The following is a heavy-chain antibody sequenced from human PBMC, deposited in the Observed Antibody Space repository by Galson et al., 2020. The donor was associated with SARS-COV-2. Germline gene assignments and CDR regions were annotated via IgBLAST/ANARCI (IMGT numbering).Heavy chain of an antibody. J-gene: IGHJ6*03. CDR1: GYTFTNYW. D-gene: IGHD3-10*01. V-gene: IGHV5-51*01. Sequence: GESLKISCRASGYTFTNYWIGWVRQMPGKGLEWMGVINPREYDIKYSRSFQGQVTISVDKSISTAYLRWSGLKASDTAMYYCARLVPYNFGPYYYYIGVWGRGTTVTVSS. CDR3: ARLVPYNFGPYYYYIGV. CDR2: INPREYDI.